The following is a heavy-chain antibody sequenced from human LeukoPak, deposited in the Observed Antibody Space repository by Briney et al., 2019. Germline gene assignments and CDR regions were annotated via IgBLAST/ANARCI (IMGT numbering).Heavy chain of an antibody. CDR3: ARGLNPLSGWYEYYYYMDV. CDR1: GGSISSSRDY. Sequence: SETLSLTCTVSGGSISSSRDYWAWLRQPPGKGLEWIANIYYSGSTYYNPSLKSRVTISVDTSKNQFSLKLSSVTAADTAVYYCARGLNPLSGWYEYYYYMDVWGKGTTVTVSS. V-gene: IGHV4-39*07. CDR2: IYYSGST. J-gene: IGHJ6*03. D-gene: IGHD6-19*01.